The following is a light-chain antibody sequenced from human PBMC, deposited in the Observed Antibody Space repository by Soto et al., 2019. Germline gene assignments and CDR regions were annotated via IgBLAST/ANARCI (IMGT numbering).Light chain of an antibody. CDR2: EVS. CDR3: SSYAGSHYV. Sequence: QSALTQPHSASGSPGQSVTISCTGTSSDVGGYNFVSWYQQRPGKAPKVIIYEVSKRPSGVPDRFSGSKSGNTASLTVSGLQAEDEADYYCSSYAGSHYVFGTGTKVTV. J-gene: IGLJ1*01. CDR1: SSDVGGYNF. V-gene: IGLV2-8*01.